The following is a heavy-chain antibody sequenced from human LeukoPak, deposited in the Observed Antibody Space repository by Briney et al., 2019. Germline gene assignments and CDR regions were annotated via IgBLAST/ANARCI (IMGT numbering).Heavy chain of an antibody. J-gene: IGHJ5*02. Sequence: GALRLSCAASGFTFSSYWMGWVRQAPGKGLEWVANIKQDGSEKYYVDSVKGRFTISRDNAKNSLYLQMNSLRAEDTAVYYCARDPSVITFGGVIVSPSWFDPWGQGTLVTVSS. CDR3: ARDPSVITFGGVIVSPSWFDP. CDR1: GFTFSSYW. CDR2: IKQDGSEK. D-gene: IGHD3-16*02. V-gene: IGHV3-7*01.